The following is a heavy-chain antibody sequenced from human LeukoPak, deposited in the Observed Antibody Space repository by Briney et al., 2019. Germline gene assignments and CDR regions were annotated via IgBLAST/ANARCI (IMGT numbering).Heavy chain of an antibody. D-gene: IGHD6-13*01. CDR3: ARGSGSSWYFYFDY. CDR1: GFAFSSYE. V-gene: IGHV3-48*03. Sequence: PGGSLRLSCAASGFAFSSYEMNWVRQAPGKGLEWVSYISSSGSTIYYADSVKGRFTISRDNAKNSLYLQMNSLRAEDTALYYCARGSGSSWYFYFDYWGQGTLVTVSS. CDR2: ISSSGSTI. J-gene: IGHJ4*02.